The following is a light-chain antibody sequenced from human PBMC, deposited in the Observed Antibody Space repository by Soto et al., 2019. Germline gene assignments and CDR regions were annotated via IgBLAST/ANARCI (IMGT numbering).Light chain of an antibody. J-gene: IGKJ5*01. CDR1: QGISSY. CDR2: AAS. Sequence: AIRMTQSPSSLSASTGDRVTITCRASQGISSYLAWYQQKPGKAPKLLIYAASTLQSGVPSRFSGSGSGTDFTLTISCLQSEDFATYYCQQYYSYPPITFGQGTRLGL. CDR3: QQYYSYPPIT. V-gene: IGKV1-8*01.